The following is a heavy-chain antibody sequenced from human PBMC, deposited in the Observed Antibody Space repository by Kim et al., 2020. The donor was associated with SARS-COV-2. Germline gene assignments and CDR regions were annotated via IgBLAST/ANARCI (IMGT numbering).Heavy chain of an antibody. CDR1: GYTFTSYG. J-gene: IGHJ4*02. CDR3: AREKVRAVEQGPGSDY. D-gene: IGHD6-19*01. CDR2: ISAYNGNT. Sequence: ASVKVSCKASGYTFTSYGISWVRQAPGQGLEWMGWISAYNGNTNYAQKLQGRVTMTTDTSTSTAYMELRSLRSDDTAVYYCAREKVRAVEQGPGSDYWGQGTLVTVSS. V-gene: IGHV1-18*01.